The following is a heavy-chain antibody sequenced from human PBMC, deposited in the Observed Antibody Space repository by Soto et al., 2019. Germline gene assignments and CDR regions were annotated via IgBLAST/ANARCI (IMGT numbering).Heavy chain of an antibody. CDR2: ILNDGSNR. D-gene: IGHD3-10*01. Sequence: QVQLVESGGGVVQPGRSLRLSCAAAGFTFSNYGMHWVRQAPGKGLEWVAVILNDGSNRYHADSVKDRFTISRDNSKNTLYLKMNSLRAEDTAVYYCARDDEYSGYGMAVWGQGTTVTVS. V-gene: IGHV3-33*01. CDR1: GFTFSNYG. J-gene: IGHJ6*02. CDR3: ARDDEYSGYGMAV.